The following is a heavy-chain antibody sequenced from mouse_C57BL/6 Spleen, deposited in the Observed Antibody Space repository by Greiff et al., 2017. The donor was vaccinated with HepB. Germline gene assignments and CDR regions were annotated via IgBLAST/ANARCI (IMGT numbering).Heavy chain of an antibody. CDR2: IHPNSGST. CDR3: ARYYYDYGEAY. J-gene: IGHJ3*01. V-gene: IGHV1-64*01. D-gene: IGHD2-4*01. CDR1: GYTFTSYW. Sequence: QVQLQQPGAELVKPGASVKLSCKASGYTFTSYWMHWVKQRPGQGLEWIGMIHPNSGSTNYNEKFKSKATLTVDKSSSTAYMQLSSLTSEDSAVYYCARYYYDYGEAYWGQGTLVTVSA.